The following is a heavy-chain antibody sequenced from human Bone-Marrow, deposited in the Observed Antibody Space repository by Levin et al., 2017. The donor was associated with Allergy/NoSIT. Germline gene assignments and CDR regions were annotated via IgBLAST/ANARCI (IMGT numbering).Heavy chain of an antibody. CDR2: IYSTASS. V-gene: IGHV4-59*01. Sequence: SQTLSLTCNVSGVSINNSFWSWIRQPPGKGLEWIGYIYSTASSSYNPSLKNRVTMSIETSKNPVSLKLRSVTAADTAVYYCARAGDWESSVWYGTKDYAMEFWGQGTTVTVSS. CDR1: GVSINNSF. J-gene: IGHJ6*02. CDR3: ARAGDWESSVWYGTKDYAMEF. D-gene: IGHD6-19*01.